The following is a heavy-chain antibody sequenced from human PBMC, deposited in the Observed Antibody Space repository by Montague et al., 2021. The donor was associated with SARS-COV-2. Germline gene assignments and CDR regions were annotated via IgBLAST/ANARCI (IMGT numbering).Heavy chain of an antibody. CDR3: ARSMIRGGLNWFDP. CDR2: IYQSGTT. CDR1: GASISNGGYT. D-gene: IGHD3-10*01. Sequence: TLSLTCTVSGASISNGGYTWSWIRRPPGKGLEWIGYIYQSGTTRYNPSLKSRVTMSVDKSKNQFSLQLTSVIAADTAIYFCARSMIRGGLNWFDPWGQGTRGTVSS. V-gene: IGHV4-30-2*01. J-gene: IGHJ5*02.